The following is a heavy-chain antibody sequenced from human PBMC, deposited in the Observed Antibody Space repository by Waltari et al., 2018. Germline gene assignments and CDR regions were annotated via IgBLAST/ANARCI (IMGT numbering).Heavy chain of an antibody. Sequence: QVQLQESGPSLLKPSPTLSLICTVSGGSISGFYWSWVRQPPGKGLDWIGYIYYTGSTNFNPSLKSRVTMSVDTSKNQFSLKLSSVTAADTAFYYCARGGGGDWEWFDPWGQGTLVTVSS. CDR1: GGSISGFY. CDR3: ARGGGGDWEWFDP. D-gene: IGHD2-21*02. J-gene: IGHJ5*02. V-gene: IGHV4-59*01. CDR2: IYYTGST.